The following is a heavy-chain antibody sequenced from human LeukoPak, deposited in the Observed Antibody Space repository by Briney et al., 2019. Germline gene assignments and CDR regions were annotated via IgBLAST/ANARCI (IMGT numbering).Heavy chain of an antibody. CDR1: GYTLTELS. CDR2: FDPEDGET. V-gene: IGHV1-24*01. CDR3: ATPPYCSSTSCHDY. D-gene: IGHD2-2*01. Sequence: GSVKVSCRVSGYTLTELSMHWVRQAPGKGLEWMGGFDPEDGETIYAQKFQGRVTMTEDTSTDTAYMELSSLRSEDTAVYYCATPPYCSSTSCHDYWGQGTLVTVSS. J-gene: IGHJ4*02.